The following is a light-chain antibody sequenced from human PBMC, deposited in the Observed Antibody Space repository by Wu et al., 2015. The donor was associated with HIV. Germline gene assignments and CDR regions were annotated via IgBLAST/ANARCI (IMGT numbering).Light chain of an antibody. CDR1: QSVSTY. V-gene: IGKV3-11*01. J-gene: IGKJ1*01. CDR3: QQRSDWPRT. CDR2: DAS. Sequence: LTQSPATLSLSPGERATLSCRASQSVSTYLAWYQQKPGQAPRLLIYDASNRATGIPGRFSGSGSGTDFTLTISSLQPEDFVLYYCQQRSDWPRTFAEG.